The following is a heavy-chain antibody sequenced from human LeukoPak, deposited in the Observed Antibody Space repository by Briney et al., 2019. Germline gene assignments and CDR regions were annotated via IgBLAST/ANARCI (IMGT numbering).Heavy chain of an antibody. V-gene: IGHV1-2*02. CDR1: GYTFTGYY. CDR3: ARDNRRFGPPPDY. CDR2: INPNSGGT. D-gene: IGHD3-10*01. Sequence: ASVKVSCKASGYTFTGYYMHWVRQAPGQGLEWMGWINPNSGGTNYAQKFQGRVTTTGDTSISTAYMELSRLRSDDTAVYYCARDNRRFGPPPDYWGQGTLVTVSS. J-gene: IGHJ4*02.